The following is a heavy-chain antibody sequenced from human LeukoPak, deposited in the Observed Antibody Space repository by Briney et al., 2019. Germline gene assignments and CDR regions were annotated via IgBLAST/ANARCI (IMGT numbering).Heavy chain of an antibody. CDR1: GFTFSNYA. CDR3: GEDSNGEYVGAFDY. CDR2: ISGGGGTT. Sequence: GGSLRLSCAASGFTFSNYAMSWVRQPPGKGLEWVSVISGGGGTTYYADSVKGRFTISRDNSKNTLYLQMNSLRAEDTAVYYCGEDSNGEYVGAFDYWGQGTMVTVSP. D-gene: IGHD4-17*01. V-gene: IGHV3-23*01. J-gene: IGHJ3*01.